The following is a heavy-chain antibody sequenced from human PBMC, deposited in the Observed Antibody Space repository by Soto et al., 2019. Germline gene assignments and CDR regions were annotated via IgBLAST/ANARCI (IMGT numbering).Heavy chain of an antibody. V-gene: IGHV4-30-2*01. CDR1: GVSISSGGYS. D-gene: IGHD5-12*01. J-gene: IGHJ2*01. CDR2: IYHSGST. Sequence: QLQLQESGSGLVKPSQTLSLTCAVSGVSISSGGYSWSWIRQPPGKGLEWLGYIYHSGSTYYTPSLTSRVTLSVARSKNQFSLKLSSVTAADTAVYYCSSRDGYKLDWYFDLWGRGTLVTVSS. CDR3: SSRDGYKLDWYFDL.